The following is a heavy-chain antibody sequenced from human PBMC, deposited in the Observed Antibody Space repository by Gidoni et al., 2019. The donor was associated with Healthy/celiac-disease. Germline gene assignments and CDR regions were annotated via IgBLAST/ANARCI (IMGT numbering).Heavy chain of an antibody. D-gene: IGHD5-18*01. CDR2: ISAYNCNT. CDR3: ARVVDTAMVSGFIDY. CDR1: GYTFTSYG. J-gene: IGHJ4*02. Sequence: QVQLVQSGAEVKTPGASVKVSCKASGYTFTSYGISWVRQAPGQGLEWMGWISAYNCNTNYAQKLQGRGTMTTDTSTSTAYMELRSLRSDDTAVYYCARVVDTAMVSGFIDYWGQGTLVTVSS. V-gene: IGHV1-18*04.